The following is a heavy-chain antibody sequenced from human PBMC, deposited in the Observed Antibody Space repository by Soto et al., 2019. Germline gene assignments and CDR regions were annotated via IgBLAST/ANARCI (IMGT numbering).Heavy chain of an antibody. CDR2: MNPNSGNT. V-gene: IGHV1-8*01. J-gene: IGHJ6*02. D-gene: IGHD4-4*01. Sequence: ASVKVSCKASGYTFTGYDINWVRQATGQGLEWMGWMNPNSGNTGYAQKFQGRVTMTRKTSISTAYMELGSLRSEDTAVYYCARGTDHSSNYAMDDWGQGTTVAVSS. CDR3: ARGTDHSSNYAMDD. CDR1: GYTFTGYD.